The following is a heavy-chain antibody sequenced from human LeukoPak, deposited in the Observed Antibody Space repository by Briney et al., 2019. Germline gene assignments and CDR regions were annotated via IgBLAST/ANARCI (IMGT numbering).Heavy chain of an antibody. Sequence: GGSLRISCAASGFTFIDYDMHWVRQVIRKGLEWVSAIGIRGDTHYSGSVKGRFTISRENAESSLYLQMNSLRAEDTAVYYCARGGIQVSGIDEFDYWGQGTLVTVSS. CDR2: IGIRGDT. D-gene: IGHD6-19*01. CDR1: GFTFIDYD. CDR3: ARGGIQVSGIDEFDY. V-gene: IGHV3-13*01. J-gene: IGHJ4*02.